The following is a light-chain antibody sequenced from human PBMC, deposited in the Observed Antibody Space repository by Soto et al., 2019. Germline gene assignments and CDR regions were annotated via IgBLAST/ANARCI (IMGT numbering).Light chain of an antibody. CDR1: QSVSSN. Sequence: EILMTQSPATLSVSPGERATLSCRASQSVSSNLAWYQQKPGQAPRLLISGASSRATGIPARFGGSGSGTEFTLTISSLHSEDFAVYFCQQYYNWPRTFGQGTKVEIK. CDR2: GAS. CDR3: QQYYNWPRT. J-gene: IGKJ1*01. V-gene: IGKV3-15*01.